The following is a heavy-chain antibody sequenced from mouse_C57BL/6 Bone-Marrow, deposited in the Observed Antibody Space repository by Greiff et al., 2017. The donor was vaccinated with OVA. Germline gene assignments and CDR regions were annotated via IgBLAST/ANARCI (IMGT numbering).Heavy chain of an antibody. CDR3: ARQLFDY. CDR2: ISNGGGST. J-gene: IGHJ2*01. V-gene: IGHV5-12*01. CDR1: GFTFSDYY. Sequence: EVQLVESGGGLVQPGGSLKLSCAASGFTFSDYYMYWVRQTPEKRLEWVAYISNGGGSTYYPDTVKGRFTISRDNAKNTLYLQMSRLKSEDTAMYYCARQLFDYWGQGTTLTVSS.